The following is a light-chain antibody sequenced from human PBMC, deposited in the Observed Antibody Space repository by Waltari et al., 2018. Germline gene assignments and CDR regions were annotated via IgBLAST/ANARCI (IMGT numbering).Light chain of an antibody. CDR1: QSVSGS. Sequence: EIVLAQSPATLSLSAGDRATLSCRASQSVSGSLAWYQQKPGQAPRLLIYNASKRATGIPARFSGSGSGTDFTLTISSLEPEDFAVYYCQQRSNWLLTVGGGTKVEI. CDR2: NAS. J-gene: IGKJ4*01. CDR3: QQRSNWLLT. V-gene: IGKV3-11*01.